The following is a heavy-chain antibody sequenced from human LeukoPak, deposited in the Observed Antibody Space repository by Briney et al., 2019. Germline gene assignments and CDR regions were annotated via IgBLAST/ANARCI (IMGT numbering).Heavy chain of an antibody. J-gene: IGHJ4*02. D-gene: IGHD3-10*01. CDR1: GGSISSGGYY. V-gene: IGHV4-31*03. Sequence: SQTLSLTCTVSGGSISSGGYYWSWIRQHPGKGLEWIGYIYCSGSTYYNPSLKSRVTISVDTSKNQFSLKLSSVTAADTAVYYCARAPLLLWFGESINYFDYWGQGTLVTVSS. CDR3: ARAPLLLWFGESINYFDY. CDR2: IYCSGST.